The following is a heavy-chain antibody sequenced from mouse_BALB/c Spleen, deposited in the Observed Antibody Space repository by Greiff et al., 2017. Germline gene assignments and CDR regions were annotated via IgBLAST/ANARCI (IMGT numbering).Heavy chain of an antibody. V-gene: IGHV5-17*02. CDR2: ISSGSSTI. CDR3: ARGYGSGYYFDY. J-gene: IGHJ2*01. Sequence: EVQGVESGGGLVQPGGSRKLSCAASGFTFSSFGMHWVRQAPEKGLEWVAYISSGSSTIYYADTVKGRFTISRDNPKNTLFLQMTSLRSEDTAMYYCARGYGSGYYFDYWGQGTTLTVSS. CDR1: GFTFSSFG. D-gene: IGHD1-1*01.